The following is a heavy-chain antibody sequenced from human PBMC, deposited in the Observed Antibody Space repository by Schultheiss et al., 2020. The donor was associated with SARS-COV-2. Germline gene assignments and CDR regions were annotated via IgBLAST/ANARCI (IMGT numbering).Heavy chain of an antibody. CDR2: ISGSGGST. J-gene: IGHJ4*02. CDR3: AKVRMHCSSTSCYLNSGFDY. CDR1: GFTFSSYA. V-gene: IGHV3-23*01. Sequence: GGSLRLSCAASGFTFSSYAMSWVRQAPGKGLEWVSAISGSGGSTYYADSVKGRFTISRDNSKNTLYLQMNSLRAEDTAVYYCAKVRMHCSSTSCYLNSGFDYWGQGTLVTVSS. D-gene: IGHD2-2*01.